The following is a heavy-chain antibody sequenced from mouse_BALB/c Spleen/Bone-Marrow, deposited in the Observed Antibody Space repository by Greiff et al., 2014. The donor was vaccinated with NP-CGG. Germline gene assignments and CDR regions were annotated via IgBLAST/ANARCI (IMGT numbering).Heavy chain of an antibody. V-gene: IGHV1S81*02. CDR2: INPSNGGT. CDR1: GYTFTSYY. J-gene: IGHJ2*01. Sequence: QVQLKQSGAELVKPGASVKLSCKASGYTFTSYYMYWVKQRPGQGLEWIGEINPSNGGTNFNEKFKSKATLTVDKPSSTAYMQLSSLTSEDSAVYYCTRYGNYYFDYWGQGTTLTVSS. CDR3: TRYGNYYFDY. D-gene: IGHD2-1*01.